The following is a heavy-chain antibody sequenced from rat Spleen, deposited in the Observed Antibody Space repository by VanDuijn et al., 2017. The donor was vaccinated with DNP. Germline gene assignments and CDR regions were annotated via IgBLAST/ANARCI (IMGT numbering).Heavy chain of an antibody. CDR1: GFTFSDFW. J-gene: IGHJ1*01. CDR2: ITDSGSNT. D-gene: IGHD1-4*01. Sequence: EVQLVESGGDLVQPGRSPKLSCVASGFTFSDFWMAWIRQVPGKGLEWVASITDSGSNTYYPDSVKGRLTISRDDAENTLFLQMNSLRSEDTATYYCSRYREPYWFFDLWGPGTMVTVSS. CDR3: SRYREPYWFFDL. V-gene: IGHV5-31*01.